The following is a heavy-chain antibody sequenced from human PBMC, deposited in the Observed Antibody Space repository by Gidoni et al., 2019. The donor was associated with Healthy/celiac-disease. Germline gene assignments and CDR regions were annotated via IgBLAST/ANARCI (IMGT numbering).Heavy chain of an antibody. V-gene: IGHV1-24*01. D-gene: IGHD2-2*01. J-gene: IGHJ4*02. Sequence: QVQLVQSGAEVKKPVASVTVPCKVSGYTLTELSMHWVRQAPGKGLEWRGGFDPEDGETIYAQKFQGRVTMTEDTSTDTAYMELSSLRSEDTAVYYCATARVVPAAKSFDYWGQGTLVTVSS. CDR3: ATARVVPAAKSFDY. CDR2: FDPEDGET. CDR1: GYTLTELS.